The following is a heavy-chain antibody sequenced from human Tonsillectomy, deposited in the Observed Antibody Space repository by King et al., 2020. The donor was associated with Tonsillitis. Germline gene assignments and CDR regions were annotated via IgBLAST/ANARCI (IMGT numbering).Heavy chain of an antibody. CDR1: GFTFSSYS. D-gene: IGHD5-12*01. V-gene: IGHV3-48*01. CDR2: ISSSSSTI. J-gene: IGHJ4*02. Sequence: VQLVESGGGLVQPGGSLRLSCAASGFTFSSYSMNWVRQAPGKGLEWVSYISSSSSTIYYADSVKGRFTISRDNAKNSLYLQMNSLRAEDTAVYYCARDERGYRRYDYGIDYWGQGTLVTVSP. CDR3: ARDERGYRRYDYGIDY.